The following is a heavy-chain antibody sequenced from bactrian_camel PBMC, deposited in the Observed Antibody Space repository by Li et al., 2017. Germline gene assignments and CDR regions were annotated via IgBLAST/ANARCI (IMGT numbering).Heavy chain of an antibody. J-gene: IGHJ6*01. CDR1: RYTYKRNC. Sequence: QVQLVESGGGSVQAGGSLTLSCAAGRYTYKRNCMGWFRQRPGKDREGLAALWIGGATTTYADSVKGRFTISRDNTKNILYLQMNGLQSWDTALYYCAKCDTVSWSNSWCRNFGSRGQGTQVTVS. CDR2: LWIGGATT. V-gene: IGHV3S1*01. D-gene: IGHD6*01. CDR3: AKCDTVSWSNSWCRNFGS.